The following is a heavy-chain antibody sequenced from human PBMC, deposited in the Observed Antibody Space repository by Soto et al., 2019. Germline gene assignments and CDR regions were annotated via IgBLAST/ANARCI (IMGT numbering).Heavy chain of an antibody. Sequence: QVQLVESGGGVVQPGKSVRLSCAASGFIFSNYAMHWVRQAPGKGLEWVADISHDGRNKYHADSVGGRFTISRDNSKHTLYLQMDSLTAEDTALYYCAKLPDTILGRSVAHDAFAFWGQGTTVTVSS. CDR3: AKLPDTILGRSVAHDAFAF. D-gene: IGHD2-2*01. V-gene: IGHV3-30*18. CDR1: GFIFSNYA. CDR2: ISHDGRNK. J-gene: IGHJ3*01.